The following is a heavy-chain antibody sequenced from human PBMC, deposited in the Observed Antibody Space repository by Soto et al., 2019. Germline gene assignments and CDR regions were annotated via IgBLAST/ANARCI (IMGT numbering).Heavy chain of an antibody. CDR3: ARAHRPGPDAFDI. CDR2: IIPIFGTA. V-gene: IGHV1-69*13. Sequence: SVKVSCKASGGTFSSYAISWVRQAPGQGLEWMGGIIPIFGTANYAQKFQGRVTITADESTSTAYMELSSLRSEDTAVYYCARAHRPGPDAFDIWGQGTMVTVSS. CDR1: GGTFSSYA. J-gene: IGHJ3*02.